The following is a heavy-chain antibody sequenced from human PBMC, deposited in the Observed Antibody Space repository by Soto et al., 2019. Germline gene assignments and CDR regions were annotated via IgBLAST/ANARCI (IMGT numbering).Heavy chain of an antibody. Sequence: AASVKVSCKSSGYTFTNYALHWVRQAPGHGLEWMGWVNPSNGHTRYSENFQGRLALTRDTSANTSYMELSSLRRDDTAVYYCERRLPAFDVWGQGTMVTVSS. J-gene: IGHJ3*01. V-gene: IGHV1-3*01. CDR1: GYTFTNYA. CDR3: ERRLPAFDV. CDR2: VNPSNGHT.